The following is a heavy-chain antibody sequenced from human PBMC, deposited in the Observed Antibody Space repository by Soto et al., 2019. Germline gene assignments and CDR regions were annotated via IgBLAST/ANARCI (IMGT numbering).Heavy chain of an antibody. CDR3: ARHWHYYYYYGINV. CDR1: GFTFSSYS. Sequence: EVQLVESGGGLVQPGGSLRLSCAASGFTFSSYSMNWVRQAPGKGLEWVSYISSSSSTIYYAASVKGRFTISRNNAKNSLYLRMTSLRAENTAVYYCARHWHYYYYYGINVWGQGTTVTVSS. V-gene: IGHV3-48*01. CDR2: ISSSSSTI. D-gene: IGHD1-1*01. J-gene: IGHJ6*02.